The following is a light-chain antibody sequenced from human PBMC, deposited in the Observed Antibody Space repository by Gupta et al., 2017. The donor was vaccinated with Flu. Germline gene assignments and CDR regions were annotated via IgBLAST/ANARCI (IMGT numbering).Light chain of an antibody. CDR3: QQYNNWPPWT. Sequence: IVMTQSPATLSVSPGERATLSCRASQSVNFHLAWYQQKPGQAPRLVIYDASSRATGIPARFSGSGYGKDLTLTISNGQSGDFGGYYCQQYNNWPPWTFGQGTRVEVK. V-gene: IGKV3-15*01. J-gene: IGKJ1*01. CDR1: QSVNFH. CDR2: DAS.